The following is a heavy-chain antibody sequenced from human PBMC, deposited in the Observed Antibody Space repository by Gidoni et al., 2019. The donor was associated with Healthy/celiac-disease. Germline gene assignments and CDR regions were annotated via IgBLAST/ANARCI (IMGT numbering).Heavy chain of an antibody. CDR3: ARVAQSGEALYYFDY. CDR1: GFTFSTYW. Sequence: VQLVESGGGLVQPGGSLRLSCAASGFTFSTYWLHWVRQAPGKGLVWVARINSDGSSATYADSVKGRFTISRDNAKNTLSLQMNSLRAEDTAVYYCARVAQSGEALYYFDYWGQGTLVTVSS. J-gene: IGHJ4*02. V-gene: IGHV3-74*01. D-gene: IGHD4-17*01. CDR2: INSDGSSA.